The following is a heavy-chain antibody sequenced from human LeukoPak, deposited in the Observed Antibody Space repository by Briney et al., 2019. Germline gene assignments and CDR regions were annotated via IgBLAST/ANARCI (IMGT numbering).Heavy chain of an antibody. D-gene: IGHD6-25*01. J-gene: IGHJ4*02. V-gene: IGHV3-21*01. CDR1: GFTFSSYS. Sequence: MSGGSLRLSCAASGFTFSSYSMNWVRQAPGKGLEWVSSISYSGSYIYYADSLRGRFTISRDNAKNSLYLQMNSLRAEDTAVYYCAREDSTGVTYYFDYWGQGHLVTVSS. CDR3: AREDSTGVTYYFDY. CDR2: ISYSGSYI.